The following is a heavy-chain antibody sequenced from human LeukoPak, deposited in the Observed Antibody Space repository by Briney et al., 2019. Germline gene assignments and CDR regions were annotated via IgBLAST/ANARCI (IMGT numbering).Heavy chain of an antibody. CDR3: ARHDHYYGSGSFDY. Sequence: SETLSLTCAVHGGSFSGYYWSWIRQPPGKGLEWIGEINHSGSTKYNPSLKSRVTISVDTSKNQFSLNLSSVTAADTAVYYCARHDHYYGSGSFDYWGQGTLVTVSS. CDR1: GGSFSGYY. V-gene: IGHV4-34*01. CDR2: INHSGST. J-gene: IGHJ4*02. D-gene: IGHD3-10*01.